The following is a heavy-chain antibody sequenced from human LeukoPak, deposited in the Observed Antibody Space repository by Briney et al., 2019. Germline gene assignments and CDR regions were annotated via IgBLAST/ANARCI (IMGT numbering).Heavy chain of an antibody. V-gene: IGHV1-69*05. Sequence: GASVKVSCKASGGTFSSYAISWVRQAPGQGLEWVGGIIPIFGTANYAQKFQGRVTITTDESTSTAYMELSSLRSEDTAVYYCARGVPDYYDSSSYLSSLGDIWGQGTMATVSS. J-gene: IGHJ3*02. CDR3: ARGVPDYYDSSSYLSSLGDI. D-gene: IGHD3-22*01. CDR2: IIPIFGTA. CDR1: GGTFSSYA.